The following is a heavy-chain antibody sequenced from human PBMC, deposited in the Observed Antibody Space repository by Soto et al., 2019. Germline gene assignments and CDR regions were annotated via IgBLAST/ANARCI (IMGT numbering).Heavy chain of an antibody. J-gene: IGHJ6*03. V-gene: IGHV3-30*03. Sequence: GGSLRLSCAASGFTISSYGIHWVRQAPGKGLEWVAVISYDGSDKYYADSVKGRFTISSDNSKNSLYLQMNSLRAEDTAVYYCAREKHYYYYYMDVWGKGTTVTVSS. CDR2: ISYDGSDK. CDR1: GFTISSYG. CDR3: AREKHYYYYYMDV.